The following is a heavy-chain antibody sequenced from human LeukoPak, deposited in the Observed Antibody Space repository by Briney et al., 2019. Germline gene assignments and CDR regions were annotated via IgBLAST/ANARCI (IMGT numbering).Heavy chain of an antibody. V-gene: IGHV4-34*01. J-gene: IGHJ3*02. CDR2: ISHSGDT. CDR1: GGSFSDSY. Sequence: SETLSLTCAVYGGSFSDSYWSWIRQPPGEGLEWVGEISHSGDTNYNPSLKSRVTISLGAAKNQFSLNLSSVTAADTAVYYCARRGMVVTPGAFDIWGQGTMVTVSS. D-gene: IGHD4-23*01. CDR3: ARRGMVVTPGAFDI.